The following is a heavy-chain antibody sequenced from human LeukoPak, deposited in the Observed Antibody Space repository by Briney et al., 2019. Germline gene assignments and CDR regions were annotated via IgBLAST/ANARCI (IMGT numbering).Heavy chain of an antibody. CDR3: AAGLRYFDWLPGAGMDV. Sequence: GGSLRLSCAASGFTVSSNYMSWVRQAPGKGLEWVSVIYSGGSTYYADSVKGRFTISRDNSKNTLYLQMNSLRAEDTAVYYCAAGLRYFDWLPGAGMDVWGQGTTVTVSS. CDR2: IYSGGST. J-gene: IGHJ6*02. D-gene: IGHD3-9*01. V-gene: IGHV3-66*01. CDR1: GFTVSSNY.